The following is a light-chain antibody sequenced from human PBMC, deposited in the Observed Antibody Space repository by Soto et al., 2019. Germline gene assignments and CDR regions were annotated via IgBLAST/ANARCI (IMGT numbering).Light chain of an antibody. Sequence: EIVMTQSPATLSVSPGERATLSCRASQSVGSNLAWYQHRPGQAPRLLILGASTRGNGVPARFSGSGSGTEFTIHISGLQSEDSAVYYCQQYKDWYTFGQGTKLQIK. CDR2: GAS. V-gene: IGKV3-15*01. CDR3: QQYKDWYT. CDR1: QSVGSN. J-gene: IGKJ2*01.